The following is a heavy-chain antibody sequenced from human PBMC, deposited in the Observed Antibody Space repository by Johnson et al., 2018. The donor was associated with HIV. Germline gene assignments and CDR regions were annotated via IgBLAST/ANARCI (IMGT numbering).Heavy chain of an antibody. CDR1: GFTFSSYW. D-gene: IGHD5-24*01. CDR2: TRYDGSDE. J-gene: IGHJ3*01. CDR3: AKSALERATPLAEVDAFDV. V-gene: IGHV3-30*02. Sequence: QVQLVESGGGLVQPGGSLRLSCAASGFTFSSYWMHWVRQAPGVGLEWVAFTRYDGSDEFYADSVKGRFTISRDTSKNTLYLQMNNLRVDDTALYYCAKSALERATPLAEVDAFDVWGQGTMVIVSS.